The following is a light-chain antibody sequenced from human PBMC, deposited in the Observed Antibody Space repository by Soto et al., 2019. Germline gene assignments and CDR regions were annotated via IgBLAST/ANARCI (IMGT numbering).Light chain of an antibody. CDR3: QQYDTYPWT. V-gene: IGKV1-5*03. J-gene: IGKJ1*01. CDR2: KAS. Sequence: DIQMTQSPSTLSASVGDRVTITCRASQSISNWLAWYQQKPGKAPKVLIYKASGLESGVPSRFSGSGSGTEFTLTISSLQPDDFATYYCQQYDTYPWTFGQGTKVEIK. CDR1: QSISNW.